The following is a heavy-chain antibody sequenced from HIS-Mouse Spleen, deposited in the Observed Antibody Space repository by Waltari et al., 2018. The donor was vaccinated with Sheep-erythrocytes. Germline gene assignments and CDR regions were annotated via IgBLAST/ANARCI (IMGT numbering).Heavy chain of an antibody. CDR3: ARRTYYDFWSGYYTDAFDI. CDR2: THPVDSDT. V-gene: IGHV5-51*03. J-gene: IGHJ3*02. Sequence: EVQLVQSGAEVKKPGESLKISCKGSGYSFTSYWIGWVRQMPGKGLEWMGITHPVDSDTRYRPSFQGKVTISADKSISTAYLQWSSLKASDTAMYYCARRTYYDFWSGYYTDAFDIWGQGTMVTVSS. CDR1: GYSFTSYW. D-gene: IGHD3-3*01.